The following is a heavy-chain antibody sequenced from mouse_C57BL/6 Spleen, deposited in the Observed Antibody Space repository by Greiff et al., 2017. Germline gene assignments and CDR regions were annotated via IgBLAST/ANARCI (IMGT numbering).Heavy chain of an antibody. CDR3: ARPHYYGSSDGYFDV. V-gene: IGHV2-2*01. Sequence: VQLQQSGPGLVQPSQSLSITCTVSGFSLTSYGVHWVRQSPGKGLEWLGVIWSGGSTDYNAAFISRLSISKDNSKSQVFFKIHSLQADYTAIYYCARPHYYGSSDGYFDVWGTGTTVTGAS. J-gene: IGHJ1*03. CDR1: GFSLTSYG. D-gene: IGHD1-1*01. CDR2: IWSGGST.